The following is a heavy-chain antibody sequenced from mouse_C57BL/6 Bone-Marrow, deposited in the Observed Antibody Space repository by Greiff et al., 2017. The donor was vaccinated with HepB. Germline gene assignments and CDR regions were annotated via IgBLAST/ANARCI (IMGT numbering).Heavy chain of an antibody. D-gene: IGHD2-2*01. Sequence: EVKLMESGEGLVKPGGSLKLSCAASGFTFSSYAMSWVRQTPEKRLEWVAYISSGGDYIYYADTVKGRFTISRDNARNTLYLQMSSLKSEDTAMYYCTRGYGGYYFDYWGQGTTLTVSS. CDR1: GFTFSSYA. CDR2: ISSGGDYI. J-gene: IGHJ2*01. CDR3: TRGYGGYYFDY. V-gene: IGHV5-9-1*02.